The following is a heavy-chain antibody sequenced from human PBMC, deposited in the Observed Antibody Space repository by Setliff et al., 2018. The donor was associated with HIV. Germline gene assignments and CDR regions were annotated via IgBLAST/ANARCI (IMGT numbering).Heavy chain of an antibody. CDR2: ISGHNGNT. V-gene: IGHV1-18*01. Sequence: ASVKVSCKASGYTFTSYGISWVRLAPGQGLEWMGWISGHNGNTNYAQKLQGRVTMTTDTSTSTAYMELTSLRSDDTAVYYCARGNTPGYCSGGSCSNHDYWGQGTLVTVSS. J-gene: IGHJ4*02. CDR1: GYTFTSYG. D-gene: IGHD2-15*01. CDR3: ARGNTPGYCSGGSCSNHDY.